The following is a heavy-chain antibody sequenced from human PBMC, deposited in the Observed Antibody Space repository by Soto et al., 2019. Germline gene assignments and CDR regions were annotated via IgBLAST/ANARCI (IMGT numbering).Heavy chain of an antibody. CDR3: ASLALRGQTVPGLDWWFHP. D-gene: IGHD3-10*01. Sequence: ASVKVSCKASGYTFTSYAMHWVRQAPGQRLDWMGWINAGNGNTKYSQKFQGRVTITRDTSASTAYMELSSLRSEDTAVYYCASLALRGQTVPGLDWWFHPWGQGTLVTVSS. CDR1: GYTFTSYA. V-gene: IGHV1-3*01. J-gene: IGHJ5*02. CDR2: INAGNGNT.